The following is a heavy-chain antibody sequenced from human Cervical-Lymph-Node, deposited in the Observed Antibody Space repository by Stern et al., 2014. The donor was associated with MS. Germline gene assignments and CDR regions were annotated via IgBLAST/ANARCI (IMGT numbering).Heavy chain of an antibody. CDR2: IWYDGSNN. D-gene: IGHD2-2*01. Sequence: EQLVESGGGVVQPGRSLRLACEASGFTFSSYGMNWVRQAPEQGLAWVAVIWYDGSNNNYAGSVKGRFTISRDNYKTTLYLQMNSLRAEDTAVYYCARDSSKGGSNYWGQGTLVTVSS. J-gene: IGHJ4*02. CDR1: GFTFSSYG. CDR3: ARDSSKGGSNY. V-gene: IGHV3-33*01.